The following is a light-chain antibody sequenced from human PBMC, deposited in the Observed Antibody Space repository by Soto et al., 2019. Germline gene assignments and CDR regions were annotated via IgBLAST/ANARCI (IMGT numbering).Light chain of an antibody. V-gene: IGKV3-20*01. CDR2: GAS. Sequence: EIVLTQSPGTLSLSPGEGVTLSCMASQSVDSHYLAWYQQKPGQPPRLLIYGASRRASGIPDRFSGGGSGTDFTLTISRLEPEDFAVYYCQHFGGSYTFGQGTKVQIK. J-gene: IGKJ2*01. CDR3: QHFGGSYT. CDR1: QSVDSHY.